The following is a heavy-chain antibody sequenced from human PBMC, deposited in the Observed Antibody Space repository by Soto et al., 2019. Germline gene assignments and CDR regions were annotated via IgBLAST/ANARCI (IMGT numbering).Heavy chain of an antibody. CDR1: GFTFSDYY. CDR3: ARTEGYDILTGFSFDY. J-gene: IGHJ4*02. Sequence: QVQLVESGGGLVKPGGSLRLSCAASGFTFSDYYMSWIRQAPGKGLEWVSYISSSSSYTNYADSVKGRFTISRDNAKNSLYLQMNSLRAEDTAVYYCARTEGYDILTGFSFDYWGQGTLVTVSS. V-gene: IGHV3-11*06. D-gene: IGHD3-9*01. CDR2: ISSSSSYT.